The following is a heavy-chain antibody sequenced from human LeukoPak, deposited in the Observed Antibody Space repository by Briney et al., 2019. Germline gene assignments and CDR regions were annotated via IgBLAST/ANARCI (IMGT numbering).Heavy chain of an antibody. CDR3: ARIKGRATITAGDY. V-gene: IGHV3-48*01. D-gene: IGHD5-12*01. CDR2: ISSSSSTI. J-gene: IGHJ4*02. Sequence: GESLKISCAASGFTFSSYSMNWVRQAPGKGLEWVSYISSSSSTIYYADSVKGRFTISRDNAKNSLYLQMNSLRAEDTAVYYCARIKGRATITAGDYWGQGTLVTVSS. CDR1: GFTFSSYS.